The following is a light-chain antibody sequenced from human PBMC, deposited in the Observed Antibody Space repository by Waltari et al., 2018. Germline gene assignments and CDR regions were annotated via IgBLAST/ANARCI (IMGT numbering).Light chain of an antibody. CDR2: KNN. CDR3: ASWDDSLNGV. J-gene: IGLJ3*02. Sequence: QSVLTQPPSASGTPGQRVTISCSGRSSNIGMHTVNWYQQLPGTAPKPLIYKNNQRPAGVPDRFSASKSGTSASLAISGLQSEDEADYYCASWDDSLNGVFGGGTKLTVL. CDR1: SSNIGMHT. V-gene: IGLV1-44*01.